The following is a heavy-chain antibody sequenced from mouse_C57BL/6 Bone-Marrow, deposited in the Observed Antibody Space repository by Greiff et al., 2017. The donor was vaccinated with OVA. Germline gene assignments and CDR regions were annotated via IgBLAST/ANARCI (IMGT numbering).Heavy chain of an antibody. J-gene: IGHJ2*01. CDR3: AKGGEDHFDY. CDR1: GYTFTSYW. Sequence: QVQLQQPGAELVKPGASVKLSCKASGYTFTSYWMQWVKQRPGQGLEWIGEIDPSDSYTNYNQKFKGKATLTVDTSSSTAYMQLSSLTSEDSAVYYCAKGGEDHFDYWGQGTTLTVSS. V-gene: IGHV1-50*01. D-gene: IGHD1-1*02. CDR2: IDPSDSYT.